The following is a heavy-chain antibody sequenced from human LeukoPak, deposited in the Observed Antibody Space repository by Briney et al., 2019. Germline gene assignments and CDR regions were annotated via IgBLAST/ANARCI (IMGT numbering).Heavy chain of an antibody. CDR3: ARERSITMIRGVINGWFDP. J-gene: IGHJ5*02. Sequence: SETLSLTCTVSGGSISSYYWSWIRQPPGKGLEWIGYIYYSGSTNYNPSLESRVTISVDTSKNQFSLKLSSVTAADTAVYYCARERSITMIRGVINGWFDPWGQGTLVTVSS. V-gene: IGHV4-59*01. CDR2: IYYSGST. CDR1: GGSISSYY. D-gene: IGHD3-10*01.